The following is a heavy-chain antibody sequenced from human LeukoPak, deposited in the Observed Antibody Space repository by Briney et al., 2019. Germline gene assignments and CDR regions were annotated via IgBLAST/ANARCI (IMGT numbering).Heavy chain of an antibody. D-gene: IGHD6-13*01. CDR2: LYPGDSDT. V-gene: IGHV5-51*01. J-gene: IGHJ5*02. CDR3: ARIFGIAAARADWFDP. Sequence: GESLKLSCKGSGFSCTSYWIGWVRQMPGKGLDWMEILYPGDSDTRYNPTFQGQVTTSAGKSFSTAYLQWSSLKASDNAMYYCARIFGIAAARADWFDPWGQGTLVTVSS. CDR1: GFSCTSYW.